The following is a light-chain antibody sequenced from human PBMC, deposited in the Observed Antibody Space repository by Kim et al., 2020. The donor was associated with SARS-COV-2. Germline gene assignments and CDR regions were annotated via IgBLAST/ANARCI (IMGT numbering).Light chain of an antibody. CDR2: KIS. CDR1: QSLVNIDGNTY. V-gene: IGKV2-24*01. CDR3: MQATRLPYT. J-gene: IGKJ2*01. Sequence: EIVLTKTPLSSPVTLGQPPSISCRSSQSLVNIDGNTYMNWFQQRAGHPPRLLRYKISNRFSGVPERFSGSGARTDFTLRISWVEAEDVGVYYCMQATRLPYTFGQGTKLEI.